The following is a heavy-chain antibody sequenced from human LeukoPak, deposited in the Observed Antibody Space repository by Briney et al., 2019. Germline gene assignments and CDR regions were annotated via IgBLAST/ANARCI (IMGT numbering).Heavy chain of an antibody. Sequence: SETLSLTCTVSGGSINSHYWTWIRQPPGKGLEWIGHSFYSGSTNYNPSLKSRVTISVDKSKNQFSLKLSSVTAADTAVYYCARDQSPGYYYDSSGYADAFDIWGQGTMVTVSS. V-gene: IGHV4-59*11. CDR1: GGSINSHY. CDR2: SFYSGST. D-gene: IGHD3-22*01. CDR3: ARDQSPGYYYDSSGYADAFDI. J-gene: IGHJ3*02.